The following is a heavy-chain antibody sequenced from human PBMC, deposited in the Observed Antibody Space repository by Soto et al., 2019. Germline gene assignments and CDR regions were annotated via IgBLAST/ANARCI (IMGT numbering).Heavy chain of an antibody. Sequence: QITLKESGPTLVKPTQTLTLTCTFSGFSFTTSGVSVGWIRQPPGKALEWLALIYWDDEKRYSPSLKSRLTVTNDTSEEQVFLTMSNMDPVDTGTYFCSCNEGSCSGGACSLSQHLGQGTLVTVSS. J-gene: IGHJ1*01. CDR1: GFSFTTSGVS. V-gene: IGHV2-5*02. CDR2: IYWDDEK. D-gene: IGHD2-15*01. CDR3: SCNEGSCSGGACSLSQH.